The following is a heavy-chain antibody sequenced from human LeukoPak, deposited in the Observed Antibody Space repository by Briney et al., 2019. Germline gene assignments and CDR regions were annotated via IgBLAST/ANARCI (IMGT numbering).Heavy chain of an antibody. V-gene: IGHV4-34*01. CDR1: GGSFSGYY. J-gene: IGHJ6*04. Sequence: PSETLSLTCAVYGGSFSGYYWSWIRQPPGKGLEWIGEINHSGSTNYNPSLKSRVTMSVDTSKNQFSLKLSSVTAADTAVYYCARGWGYCSGGSCYRNGMDVWGKGTTVTVSS. D-gene: IGHD2-15*01. CDR2: INHSGST. CDR3: ARGWGYCSGGSCYRNGMDV.